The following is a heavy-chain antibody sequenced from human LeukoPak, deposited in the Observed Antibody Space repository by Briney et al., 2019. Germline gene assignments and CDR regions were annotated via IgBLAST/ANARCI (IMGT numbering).Heavy chain of an antibody. CDR1: GFSRRTRGVG. D-gene: IGHD5-24*01. V-gene: IGHV2-5*02. Sequence: SGPTLVNPTQTLTLTSTFSGFSRRTRGVGVGWIRQPPGKALDWLTRSYWDGDKRSRPSLKSRLTIPKDTSKNQVVLTMTNMGPVDTATDYCAHRRSSRDGYNWGQGTLVTVSS. CDR3: AHRRSSRDGYN. J-gene: IGHJ4*02. CDR2: SYWDGDK.